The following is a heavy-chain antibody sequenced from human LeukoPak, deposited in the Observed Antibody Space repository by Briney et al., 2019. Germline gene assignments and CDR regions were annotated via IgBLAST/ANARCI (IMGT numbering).Heavy chain of an antibody. CDR2: INPNSGDA. Sequence: ASVKVSCKASGYTFPGYDMHWVRQVPGQGLEWMGWINPNSGDANYAQNFQGRVTMTGDTSISTLYLELSRLRSDDTAMYYCVRAGCSANSCHTWFDPWGQGTLVIVSS. CDR3: VRAGCSANSCHTWFDP. V-gene: IGHV1-2*02. J-gene: IGHJ5*02. CDR1: GYTFPGYD. D-gene: IGHD2-2*02.